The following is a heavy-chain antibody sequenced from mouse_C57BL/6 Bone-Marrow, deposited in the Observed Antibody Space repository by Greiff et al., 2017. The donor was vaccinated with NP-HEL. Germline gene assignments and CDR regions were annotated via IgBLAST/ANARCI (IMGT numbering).Heavy chain of an antibody. CDR1: GFSLTSYG. CDR2: IWSGGST. D-gene: IGHD2-4*01. J-gene: IGHJ3*01. V-gene: IGHV2-2*01. Sequence: VQLQQSGPGLVQPSQSLSITCTVSGFSLTSYGVHWVRQSPGKGLEWLGVIWSGGSTDYNAAFISRLSISKDNSKSQVFFKMNSLQADDTAIYYCARGGRDYDVEAAYWGQGTLVTVSA. CDR3: ARGGRDYDVEAAY.